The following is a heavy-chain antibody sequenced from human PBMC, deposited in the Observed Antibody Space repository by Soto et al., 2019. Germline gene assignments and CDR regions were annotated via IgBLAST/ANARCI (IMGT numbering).Heavy chain of an antibody. D-gene: IGHD2-2*01. CDR1: GYTFTHYG. CDR2: TSADNGDT. CDR3: ARDERGTCTSSICYYFDY. J-gene: IGHJ4*02. Sequence: QVQLVQSGAEVKEPGASVKVSCKASGYTFTHYGFSWVRQAPGQGLEWLAWTSADNGDTNYAPKLQGRVTLTTDTSTGTAYMELRSLRSDDTAVYYGARDERGTCTSSICYYFDYWGQGTLVTVSS. V-gene: IGHV1-18*04.